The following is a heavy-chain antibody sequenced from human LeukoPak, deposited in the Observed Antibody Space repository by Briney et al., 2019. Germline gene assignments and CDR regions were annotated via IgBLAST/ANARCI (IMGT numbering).Heavy chain of an antibody. CDR3: AKAAGSGWSQDYFDH. D-gene: IGHD6-19*01. Sequence: GGSLRLSCAASGFTFSICAMGWVRQAPGKGLEWVSLIDSSGGGTYYTDSVKGRFTISRDNSKNMLYLRMNSLRAEDTAIFYCAKAAGSGWSQDYFDHWGRGTLVTVSS. CDR2: IDSSGGGT. V-gene: IGHV3-23*01. CDR1: GFTFSICA. J-gene: IGHJ4*02.